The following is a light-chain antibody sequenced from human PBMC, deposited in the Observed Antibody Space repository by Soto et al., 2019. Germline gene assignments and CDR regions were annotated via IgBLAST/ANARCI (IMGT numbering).Light chain of an antibody. CDR2: GAS. V-gene: IGKV3-15*01. CDR1: QSVAGD. CDR3: QQYNYWLQT. J-gene: IGKJ1*01. Sequence: EIVMTQSPATLSVSPGERATLSCRASQSVAGDLAWYQQKPGQAPRLLLYGASTRATGVPGRFSGSGSGTEFTLTISGLQSEAFAVYYCQQYNYWLQTFGQGTKVEVK.